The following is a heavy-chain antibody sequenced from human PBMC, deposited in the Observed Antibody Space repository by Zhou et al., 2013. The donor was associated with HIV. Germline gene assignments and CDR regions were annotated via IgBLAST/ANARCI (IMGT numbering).Heavy chain of an antibody. D-gene: IGHD5-18*01. CDR1: GYSISSGYY. V-gene: IGHV4-38-2*02. J-gene: IGHJ4*02. CDR3: ARDLRDTAMVTD. CDR2: IYHSGST. Sequence: QVQLQESGPGLVKPSETLSLTCAVSGYSISSGYYWGWIRQPPGKGLEWIGSIYHSGSTYYNPSLKSRVTISVDTSKNQFSLKLSSVTAADTAVYYCARDLRDTAMVTDWGQGTLVTVSS.